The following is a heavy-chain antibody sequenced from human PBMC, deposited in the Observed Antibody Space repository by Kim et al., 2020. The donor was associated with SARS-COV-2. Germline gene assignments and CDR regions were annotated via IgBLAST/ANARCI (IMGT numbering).Heavy chain of an antibody. J-gene: IGHJ4*02. D-gene: IGHD1-26*01. CDR3: VRDRGTRSGGIPLDY. Sequence: SETLSLTCIVSSGSISPYYWSWIRQPAGKGLECIGRIYTSGTTIYNPSLKSRVTMSVDTSKSQFSLKLASVTAADTAIYYCVRDRGTRSGGIPLDYWGQGNPVTVSS. V-gene: IGHV4-4*07. CDR1: SGSISPYY. CDR2: IYTSGTT.